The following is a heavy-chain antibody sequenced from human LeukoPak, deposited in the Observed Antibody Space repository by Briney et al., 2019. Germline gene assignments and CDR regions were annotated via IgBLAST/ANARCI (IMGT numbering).Heavy chain of an antibody. CDR2: INTVKDDI. V-gene: IGHV1-3*04. J-gene: IGHJ4*02. Sequence: GASVKVSCKASGYSLTNFPLHWVRRAPGQSLEWMGWINTVKDDIKYSQKFQDRVTITTDTSANTAYVELSSLTSEDTAMYYCARGRGSNSLDYWGQGTLVTVSS. CDR3: ARGRGSNSLDY. CDR1: GYSLTNFP. D-gene: IGHD1-26*01.